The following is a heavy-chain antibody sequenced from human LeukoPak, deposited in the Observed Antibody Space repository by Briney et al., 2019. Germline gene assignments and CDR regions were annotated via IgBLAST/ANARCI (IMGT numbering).Heavy chain of an antibody. CDR1: GFTFNNYG. D-gene: IGHD5-18*01. J-gene: IGHJ4*02. CDR3: AKGVGGYSYGVFDY. CDR2: VSTSGDNG. Sequence: GGSLRLSCAASGFTFNNYGMNWVRQAPVKGLEWVSVVSTSGDNGYYADSVQGRFTISRDNSKNTLYLQMNSLRAEDTAVYYCAKGVGGYSYGVFDYWGQGTLVTVSS. V-gene: IGHV3-23*01.